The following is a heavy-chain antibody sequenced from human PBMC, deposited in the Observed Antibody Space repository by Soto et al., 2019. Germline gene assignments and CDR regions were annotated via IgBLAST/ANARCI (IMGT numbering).Heavy chain of an antibody. CDR2: MYPGDSDT. V-gene: IGHV5-51*01. CDR3: ARSDYGGNLYYFDY. CDR1: GYTFAIYW. D-gene: IGHD4-17*01. J-gene: IGHJ4*02. Sequence: GESLKISCKISGYTFAIYWIGWVLQMPWKGLEWMGIMYPGDSDTRYSPSFQGQVTISADKSISTTYLQWSSLKASDTAMYYCARSDYGGNLYYFDYWGQGTLVTVSS.